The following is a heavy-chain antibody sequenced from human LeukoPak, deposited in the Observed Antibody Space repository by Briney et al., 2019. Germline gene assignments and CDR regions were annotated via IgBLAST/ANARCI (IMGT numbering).Heavy chain of an antibody. Sequence: SETLSLTCTVSGGSISSYYWSWIRQPPGKGLEWIGYIYYSGSTNYNPSLKSRVTISVDTSKDQFSLKLSSVTAADTAVYYCARVTSGSPDWFDPWGQGTLVTVSS. CDR3: ARVTSGSPDWFDP. CDR1: GGSISSYY. CDR2: IYYSGST. V-gene: IGHV4-59*01. D-gene: IGHD3-10*01. J-gene: IGHJ5*02.